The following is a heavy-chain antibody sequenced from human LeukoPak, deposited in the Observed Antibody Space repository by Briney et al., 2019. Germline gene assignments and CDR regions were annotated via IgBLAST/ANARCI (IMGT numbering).Heavy chain of an antibody. CDR1: GFTFSSYS. J-gene: IGHJ4*02. Sequence: TSGGSLRLSCAGSGFTFSSYSMTWVRQAPGKGLEWVSSITSSSSYIYYADSVKGRFTISRDNAKNSLFLQMNSLTVEDTAVYYCAREASYSSSWATFDNWGQGTLVTVS. D-gene: IGHD6-13*01. V-gene: IGHV3-21*01. CDR2: ITSSSSYI. CDR3: AREASYSSSWATFDN.